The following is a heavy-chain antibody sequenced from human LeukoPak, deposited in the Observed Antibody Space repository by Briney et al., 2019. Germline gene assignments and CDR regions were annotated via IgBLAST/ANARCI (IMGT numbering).Heavy chain of an antibody. J-gene: IGHJ4*02. V-gene: IGHV3-7*05. D-gene: IGHD2-2*01. CDR3: ARGIRNSCDY. CDR2: INPDGSGK. CDR1: GFSFSGHW. Sequence: GGSLRLSCAASGFSFSGHWMNWVRQAPGKGLEWVANINPDGSGKYYVDSVKGRFSISRDSAKSSMYLQMDSLRAEDTAVYYCARGIRNSCDYWGQGALVTVSS.